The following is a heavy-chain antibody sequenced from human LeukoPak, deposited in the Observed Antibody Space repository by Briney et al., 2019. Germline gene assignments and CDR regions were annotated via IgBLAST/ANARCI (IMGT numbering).Heavy chain of an antibody. CDR2: IYYSGST. Sequence: SETLSLTCTVSGGSISSSSYYWGWIRQPPGKGLEWIGSIYYSGSTYYSPSLKSRVTMSVDTSKNQFSLKLSSVTAADTAVYYCARHGSASGGYRSHFDYWGQGTLVTVSS. D-gene: IGHD6-19*01. CDR3: ARHGSASGGYRSHFDY. CDR1: GGSISSSSYY. V-gene: IGHV4-39*01. J-gene: IGHJ4*02.